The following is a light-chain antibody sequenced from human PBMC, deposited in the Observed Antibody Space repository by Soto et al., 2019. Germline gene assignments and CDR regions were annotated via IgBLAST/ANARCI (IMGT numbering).Light chain of an antibody. J-gene: IGLJ1*01. V-gene: IGLV2-23*01. CDR1: SSDVGSYNL. CDR2: EGS. CDR3: CSYEGSSTSYV. Sequence: QSVLTQPASVSGSPGQSITISCTGTSSDVGSYNLVSWYQQHPGKAPKLMIYEGSKRPSGVSNRFSGSKSGNTASLTISGLQAEDEADYYCCSYEGSSTSYVFGTGTKLTVL.